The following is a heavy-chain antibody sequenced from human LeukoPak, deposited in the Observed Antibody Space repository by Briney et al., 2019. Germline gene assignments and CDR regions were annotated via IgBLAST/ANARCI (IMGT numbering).Heavy chain of an antibody. V-gene: IGHV1-69*06. J-gene: IGHJ4*02. D-gene: IGHD1-26*01. CDR2: IIPIFGTA. Sequence: ASVKVSCKASGYTFTGYYMHWVRQAPGQGLEWMGGIIPIFGTANYAQKFQGRVTITADKSTSTAYMELSSLRSEDTAVYYCARVGRIGELRFSYWGQGTLVTVSS. CDR1: GYTFTGYY. CDR3: ARVGRIGELRFSY.